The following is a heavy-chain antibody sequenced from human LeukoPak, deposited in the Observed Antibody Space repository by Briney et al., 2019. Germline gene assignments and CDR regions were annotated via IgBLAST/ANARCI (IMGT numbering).Heavy chain of an antibody. CDR3: ARYTLGGYSYGNRGGGFDY. D-gene: IGHD5-18*01. J-gene: IGHJ4*02. CDR1: GFTFSSYA. V-gene: IGHV3-64*01. CDR2: ISSNGGST. Sequence: PGGSLRLSCAASGFTFSSYAMHWVRQAPGKGLEYVSAISSNGGSTYYANSVKGRFTISRDNSKNTLYLQMGSLRAEDMAVYYCARYTLGGYSYGNRGGGFDYWGQGTLVTVSS.